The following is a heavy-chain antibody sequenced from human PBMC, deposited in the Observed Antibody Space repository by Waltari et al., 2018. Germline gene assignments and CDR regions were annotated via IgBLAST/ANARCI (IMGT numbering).Heavy chain of an antibody. CDR2: INHSGST. Sequence: AGLLKPSETLSLTCAVYGGSFSGYYWSWIRQPPGKGLEWIGEINHSGSTNYNPSLKSRVTISVDTSKNQFSLKLSSVTAADTAVYYCARARGRSSGPYYFDYWGQGTLVTVSS. CDR3: ARARGRSSGPYYFDY. D-gene: IGHD3-22*01. V-gene: IGHV4-34*01. CDR1: GGSFSGYY. J-gene: IGHJ4*02.